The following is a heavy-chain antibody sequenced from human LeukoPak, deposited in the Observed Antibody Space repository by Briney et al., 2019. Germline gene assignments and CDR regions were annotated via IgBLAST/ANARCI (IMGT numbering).Heavy chain of an antibody. CDR3: ARTLNLPYSSGSYGPLYYMDV. D-gene: IGHD3-10*01. CDR1: GGSISSYY. V-gene: IGHV4-4*07. CDR2: IYTSGST. J-gene: IGHJ6*03. Sequence: SETLSLTCTVSGGSISSYYWSWIRQPAGKGLEWIGRIYTSGSTNYNPSLKSRVTMSVDTSKNQFSLKLSSVTAADTAVYYCARTLNLPYSSGSYGPLYYMDVWGKGTSVTISS.